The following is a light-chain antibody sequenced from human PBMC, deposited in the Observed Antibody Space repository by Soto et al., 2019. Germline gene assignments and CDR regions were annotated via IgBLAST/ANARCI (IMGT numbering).Light chain of an antibody. CDR3: QQRSNCPST. V-gene: IGKV3-11*01. CDR1: QSVSSN. J-gene: IGKJ1*01. CDR2: DAS. Sequence: IVMTQSPATLSVSPGESATLSCRASQSVSSNLAWHQQKPGQAPRILMYDASNRATGIPARFSGSGSGTDFTLTISSLEPEDFAVYYCQQRSNCPSTFDQGTKVDIK.